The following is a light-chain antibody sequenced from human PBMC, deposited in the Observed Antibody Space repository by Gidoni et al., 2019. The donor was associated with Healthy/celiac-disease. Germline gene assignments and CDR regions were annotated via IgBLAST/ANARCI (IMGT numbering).Light chain of an antibody. J-gene: IGKJ1*01. CDR2: DAS. CDR1: QSVSSY. Sequence: EIVFTQSPATLSLSPGERATLSCRASQSVSSYSAWYQQKPGQAPLLLIYDASNRATGLPARFSGSGSGTDFTLTISSLEPEDFAVYYCQQRSNWPPWTFGQGTKVEIK. CDR3: QQRSNWPPWT. V-gene: IGKV3-11*01.